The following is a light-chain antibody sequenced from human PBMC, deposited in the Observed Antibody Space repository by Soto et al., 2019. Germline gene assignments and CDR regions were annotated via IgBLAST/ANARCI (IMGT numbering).Light chain of an antibody. CDR3: QQRSNWVYT. CDR1: QSVSGS. CDR2: DAS. V-gene: IGKV3-11*01. Sequence: EIVLTQSPATLSLSPGERATLSCRASQSVSGSLAWYQQKPGQAPRLLIYDASNRATGIPARFSGSGSGTDFTLTISSLEHEDFALYYCQQRSNWVYTFGQGTKLEIK. J-gene: IGKJ2*01.